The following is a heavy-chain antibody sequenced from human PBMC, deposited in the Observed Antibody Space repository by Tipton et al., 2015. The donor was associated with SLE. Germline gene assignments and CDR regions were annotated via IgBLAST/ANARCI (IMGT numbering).Heavy chain of an antibody. CDR2: IYYSGST. V-gene: IGHV4-59*01. CDR3: ARGSSGWYVY. Sequence: LRLSCAVYGGSFSSYYWSWIRQPPGKGLEWIGYIYYSGSTNYNPSLKSRVTISVDTSKNQFSLKLSSVTAADTAVYYCARGSSGWYVYWGQGTLVTVSS. D-gene: IGHD6-19*01. J-gene: IGHJ4*02. CDR1: GGSFSSYY.